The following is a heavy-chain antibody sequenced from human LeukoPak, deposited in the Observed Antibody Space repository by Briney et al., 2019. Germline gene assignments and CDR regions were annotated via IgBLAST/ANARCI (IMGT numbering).Heavy chain of an antibody. J-gene: IGHJ4*02. CDR2: ISTSSSPI. D-gene: IGHD4-23*01. Sequence: GGSLRLSCAASGFTFSTYSMNWVRQAPGRGLEWVSYISTSSSPISYADSVKGRFTISRDNAKNSLYLQMNSLTAEDTAVYYCAKADTTTVVTPLSYWGQGTLVTVSS. V-gene: IGHV3-48*01. CDR3: AKADTTTVVTPLSY. CDR1: GFTFSTYS.